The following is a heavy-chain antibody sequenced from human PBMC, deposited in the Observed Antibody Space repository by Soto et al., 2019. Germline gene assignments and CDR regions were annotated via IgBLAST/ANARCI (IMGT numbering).Heavy chain of an antibody. D-gene: IGHD3-22*01. V-gene: IGHV3-33*01. CDR2: IWYDGSNK. CDR1: GFTFSSYG. Sequence: PGGSLRLSCAASGFTFSSYGMHWVRQAPGKGLEWVAVIWYDGSNKYYADSVKGRFTISRDNSKNTLYLQMNSLRAEDTAVYYCARDPVGDSSGYYFDYWGQGTLVTVS. J-gene: IGHJ4*02. CDR3: ARDPVGDSSGYYFDY.